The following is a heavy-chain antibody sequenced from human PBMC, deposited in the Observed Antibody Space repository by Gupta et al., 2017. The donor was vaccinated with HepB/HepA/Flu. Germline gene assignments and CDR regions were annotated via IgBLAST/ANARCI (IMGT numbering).Heavy chain of an antibody. J-gene: IGHJ4*02. V-gene: IGHV3-74*01. Sequence: EVQLVESGGGLVRPGGSLRLSCAASGFTLSKFWMHWVRQVPGKGLVGVSRMSKRGSGTDYADSVKGRFTMSRDNTKNTLYLEMSSLRDDDTAIYYCVKDFTGSEDYWGQGSRVTVTS. CDR1: GFTLSKFW. CDR3: VKDFTGSEDY. CDR2: MSKRGSGT. D-gene: IGHD3-9*01.